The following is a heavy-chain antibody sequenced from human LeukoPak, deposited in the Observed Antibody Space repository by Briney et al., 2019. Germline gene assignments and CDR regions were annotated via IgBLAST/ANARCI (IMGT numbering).Heavy chain of an antibody. V-gene: IGHV4-30-4*08. CDR2: IYYSGST. CDR3: AREKMSGYDRFSGDYFDY. D-gene: IGHD5-12*01. CDR1: GGSISSGDYY. J-gene: IGHJ4*02. Sequence: SETLSLTCTVSGGSISSGDYYWSWIRQPPGKGLEWIGYIYYSGSTYYNPSLKSRVTISVDTSKNQFSLKLSSVTAADTAVYYCAREKMSGYDRFSGDYFDYWGQGTLVTVSS.